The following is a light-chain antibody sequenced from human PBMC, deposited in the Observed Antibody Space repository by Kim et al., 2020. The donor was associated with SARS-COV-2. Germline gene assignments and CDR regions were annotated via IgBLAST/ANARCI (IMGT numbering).Light chain of an antibody. J-gene: IGLJ2*01. CDR2: GKN. Sequence: ALGQTVRITCQGDILRSYYASWYQQKPGQAPVLVIYGKNNRPSGIPDRFSGSSSGNTASLTITGAQAEDEADYYCNSRDSSGNRLVFGGGTQLTVL. V-gene: IGLV3-19*01. CDR1: ILRSYY. CDR3: NSRDSSGNRLV.